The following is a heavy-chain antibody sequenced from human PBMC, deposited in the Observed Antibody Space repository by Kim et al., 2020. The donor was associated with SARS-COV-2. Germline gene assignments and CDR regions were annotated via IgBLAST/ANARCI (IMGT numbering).Heavy chain of an antibody. D-gene: IGHD6-13*01. V-gene: IGHV1-18*01. J-gene: IGHJ4*02. CDR3: ARLGTFYSSSWYWFDY. Sequence: KLQGRVTMTTDTSTSTAYMELRSLRSDDTAVYYCARLGTFYSSSWYWFDYWGQGTLVTVSS.